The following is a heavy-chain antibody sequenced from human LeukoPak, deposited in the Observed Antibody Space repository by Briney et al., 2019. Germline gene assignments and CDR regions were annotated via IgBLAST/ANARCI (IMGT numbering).Heavy chain of an antibody. CDR3: ARDKVLNGFDI. CDR2: TYYRSKWFI. CDR1: GDSVSSNTGI. V-gene: IGHV6-1*01. D-gene: IGHD2-8*02. J-gene: IGHJ3*02. Sequence: SQTLSLTCAISGDSVSSNTGIWNWVRQSPSRGLEWLGKTYYRSKWFIDYALSVKGRMTINPDTSKNQFSLQLNSVTPEDTAVYYCARDKVLNGFDIWGQGTMVTVSS.